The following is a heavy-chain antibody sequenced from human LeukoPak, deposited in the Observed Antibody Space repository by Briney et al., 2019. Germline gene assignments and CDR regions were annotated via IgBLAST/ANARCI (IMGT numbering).Heavy chain of an antibody. V-gene: IGHV3-23*01. CDR2: ISGSGDRT. Sequence: PGGSLRLSCAASGFTFSSYAMNWVRQAPGKGLEWVSTISGSGDRTYYADSVKGRFTISRDNAKNSLYLQMNSLRAEDTAVYYCARVRSYWYFDLWGRGTLVTVSS. CDR3: ARVRSYWYFDL. J-gene: IGHJ2*01. CDR1: GFTFSSYA.